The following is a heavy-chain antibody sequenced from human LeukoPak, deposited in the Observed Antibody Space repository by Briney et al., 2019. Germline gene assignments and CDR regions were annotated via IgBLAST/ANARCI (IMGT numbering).Heavy chain of an antibody. CDR2: INPNSGNT. CDR3: ARGLSRAARRGAAVRY. CDR1: GYTFTSYD. J-gene: IGHJ4*02. D-gene: IGHD6-6*01. Sequence: ASVKVSFKASGYTFTSYDINWVRQATGQGLEWMGWINPNSGNTGYAQKFQGRVTMTRNTSISTPYMELSSLRSEDTAVYYCARGLSRAARRGAAVRYWGQGTLVTVSS. V-gene: IGHV1-8*01.